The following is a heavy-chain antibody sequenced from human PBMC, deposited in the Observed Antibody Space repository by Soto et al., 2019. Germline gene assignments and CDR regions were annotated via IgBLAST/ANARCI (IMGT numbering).Heavy chain of an antibody. D-gene: IGHD5-12*01. Sequence: GGSLRLSXAASGFTFNNYAMSWVRQAPGKGLEWVSGISATGGRESYASSVKGRFSISKDTSMNTLYVQMNNLRDDDTAIYYCAKDRGGNYFSHFDYWGQGILVTVSS. CDR1: GFTFNNYA. CDR2: ISATGGRE. CDR3: AKDRGGNYFSHFDY. V-gene: IGHV3-23*01. J-gene: IGHJ4*02.